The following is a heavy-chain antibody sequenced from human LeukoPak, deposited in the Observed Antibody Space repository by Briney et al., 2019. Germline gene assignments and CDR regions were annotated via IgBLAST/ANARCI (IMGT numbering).Heavy chain of an antibody. D-gene: IGHD1-26*01. Sequence: SETLSLTCTVSGGSISSGDYYWSWIRQPPGKGLEWIGYIYYSGSTNYKPSLKSRVTISKDTSKNQFSLKLSSVTAADTAVYCARETYSGTQRGFDYWGQGTLVTVSS. V-gene: IGHV4-30-4*01. CDR1: GGSISSGDYY. J-gene: IGHJ4*02. CDR3: ARETYSGTQRGFDY. CDR2: IYYSGST.